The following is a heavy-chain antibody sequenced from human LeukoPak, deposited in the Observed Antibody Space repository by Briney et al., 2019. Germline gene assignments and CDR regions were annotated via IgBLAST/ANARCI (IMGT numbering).Heavy chain of an antibody. CDR3: AREVEGPLGYYYDSSGYDFFDY. J-gene: IGHJ4*02. CDR1: GGSISNYY. CDR2: IYTSGST. V-gene: IGHV4-4*07. Sequence: PSETLSLTCTVSGGSISNYYWSWIRQPAGKGLEWIGRIYTSGSTNYNPSLKSRVTMSVDTSKNQFSLKLSSVTAADTAVYYCAREVEGPLGYYYDSSGYDFFDYWGQGTLVTDSS. D-gene: IGHD3-22*01.